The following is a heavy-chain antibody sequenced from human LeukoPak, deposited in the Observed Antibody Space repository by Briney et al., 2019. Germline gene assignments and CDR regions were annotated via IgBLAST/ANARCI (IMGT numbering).Heavy chain of an antibody. CDR1: GFTFSSYA. Sequence: GGSLRLPCAASGFTFSSYAMNWVRQAPGKGLEWVSIISTSGSNTYYADSVKGRFTISRDNSRNTLFLQMNSLRAEDTAVYYCAKRPAAMYFDDWGQGTLVTVSS. V-gene: IGHV3-23*01. D-gene: IGHD2-2*01. CDR2: ISTSGSNT. J-gene: IGHJ4*02. CDR3: AKRPAAMYFDD.